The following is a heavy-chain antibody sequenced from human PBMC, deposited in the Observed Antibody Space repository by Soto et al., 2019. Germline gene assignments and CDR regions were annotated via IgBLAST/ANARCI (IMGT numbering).Heavy chain of an antibody. J-gene: IGHJ5*02. Sequence: QVQLQESGPGLVKPSQTLSLTCTVSGGSISSGGYYWSWIRQHPGKGLEWIGYIYYSGSTYYNPSRKRRVTISVDTSKNQCSLKLSSVTAADTAGYYCARVGGINWFDPWGQGTLGTVSS. V-gene: IGHV4-31*03. CDR1: GGSISSGGYY. D-gene: IGHD3-16*01. CDR3: ARVGGINWFDP. CDR2: IYYSGST.